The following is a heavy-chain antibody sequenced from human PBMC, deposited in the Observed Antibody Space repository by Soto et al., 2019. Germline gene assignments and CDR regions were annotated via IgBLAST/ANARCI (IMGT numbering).Heavy chain of an antibody. J-gene: IGHJ4*02. D-gene: IGHD5-18*01. CDR2: ITSSGAYT. CDR3: ARRYSAQDY. V-gene: IGHV3-11*05. Sequence: QVQLVESGGGLVKPGGSLRLSCAVSGFSVSDYYMSWIRQAPGKGLEWVSYITSSGAYTNYADSVKGRFTISIDDAKNSLYLQMNSLRAEDTAVYYGARRYSAQDYWGQGTLVTVSS. CDR1: GFSVSDYY.